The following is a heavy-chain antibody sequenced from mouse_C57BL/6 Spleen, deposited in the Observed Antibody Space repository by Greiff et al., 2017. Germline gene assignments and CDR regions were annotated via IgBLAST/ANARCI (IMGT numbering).Heavy chain of an antibody. D-gene: IGHD4-1*01. CDR3: ARSGTGTNFDY. CDR2: IYPGDGDT. V-gene: IGHV1-80*01. J-gene: IGHJ2*01. CDR1: GYAFSSYW. Sequence: VQLQQSGAELVKPGASVKISCKASGYAFSSYWMNWVKQRPGKGLEWIGQIYPGDGDTNYNGKFKGKATLTADKSSSTAYMQLSSLTSEDSAVYFCARSGTGTNFDYWGQGTTLTVSS.